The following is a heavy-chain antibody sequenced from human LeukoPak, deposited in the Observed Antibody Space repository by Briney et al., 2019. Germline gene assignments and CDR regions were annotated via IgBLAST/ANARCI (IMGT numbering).Heavy chain of an antibody. CDR3: AKGGIVGTTQPYFDY. V-gene: IGHV3-74*01. CDR1: GFTFSNYW. Sequence: EGSLRLSCAASGFTFSNYWMHWVRQAPGKGLVWVSRISSDGSSTNYADSVKGRFTISRDNAKNTLYLQMNSLRAEDTAVYYCAKGGIVGTTQPYFDYWGQGTLVTVSS. J-gene: IGHJ4*02. CDR2: ISSDGSST. D-gene: IGHD1-26*01.